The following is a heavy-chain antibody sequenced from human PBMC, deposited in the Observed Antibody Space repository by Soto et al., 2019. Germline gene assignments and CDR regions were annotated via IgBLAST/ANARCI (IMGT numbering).Heavy chain of an antibody. CDR3: ARRKSGTRDAFDI. Sequence: PGESLKISCNGSGYSFTIYWISWVRQMPGKGLEWMGRIDPSDSYTNYSPSFQGHVTISADKSISTAYLQWSSLKASDTAMYYCARRKSGTRDAFDIWGQGTMVTVSS. V-gene: IGHV5-10-1*01. CDR1: GYSFTIYW. CDR2: IDPSDSYT. D-gene: IGHD3-10*01. J-gene: IGHJ3*02.